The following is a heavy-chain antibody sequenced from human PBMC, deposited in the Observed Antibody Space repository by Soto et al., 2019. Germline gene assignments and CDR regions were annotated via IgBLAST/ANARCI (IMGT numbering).Heavy chain of an antibody. CDR3: ARRGYYYDSSGYSYFDY. D-gene: IGHD3-22*01. V-gene: IGHV4-39*01. CDR2: IYYSGST. CDR1: GGSISSSSYY. J-gene: IGHJ4*02. Sequence: SETLSLTCTVSGGSISSSSYYWGWIRQPPGKGLEWIGSIYYSGSTYYNPSLKSRVTISVDTSKNQFSLKLSSVTAADTAVYYCARRGYYYDSSGYSYFDYWGQGTLVTVSS.